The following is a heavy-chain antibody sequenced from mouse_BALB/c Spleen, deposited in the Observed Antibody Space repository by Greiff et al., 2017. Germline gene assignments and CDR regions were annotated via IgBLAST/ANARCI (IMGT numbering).Heavy chain of an antibody. CDR3: TRSSTTVAPFAY. CDR2: INPSNGCT. D-gene: IGHD1-1*01. Sequence: VKLMESGAELVKPGASVKLSCKASGYTFTSYYMYWVKQRPGQGLEWIGEINPSNGCTNFNEKFKSKATLTVDKSSSTAYMQLSSLTSEDSAVYYCTRSSTTVAPFAYWGQGTLVTVSA. J-gene: IGHJ3*01. V-gene: IGHV1S81*02. CDR1: GYTFTSYY.